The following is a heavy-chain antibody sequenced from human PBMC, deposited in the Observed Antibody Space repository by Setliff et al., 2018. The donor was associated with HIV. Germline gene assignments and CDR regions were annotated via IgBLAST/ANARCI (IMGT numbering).Heavy chain of an antibody. CDR3: ARDDVGYCSGGSCYHLFDTFDI. V-gene: IGHV1-8*01. D-gene: IGHD2-15*01. Sequence: ASVKVSCKASGYTFTKYDINWVRQATGQGLEWMGWMNPNSGNAEYAQRFQGRVTMTTDTSTSTACMELRSLRSDDTAVYYCARDDVGYCSGGSCYHLFDTFDIWGQGTVVTVSS. J-gene: IGHJ3*02. CDR1: GYTFTKYD. CDR2: MNPNSGNA.